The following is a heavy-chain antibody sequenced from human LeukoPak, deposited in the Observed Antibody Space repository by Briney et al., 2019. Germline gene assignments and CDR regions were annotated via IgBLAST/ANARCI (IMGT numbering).Heavy chain of an antibody. CDR2: FDPEDGET. CDR1: GYTLTRLS. D-gene: IGHD5-24*01. Sequence: PMASVKVSCKAPGYTLTRLSIHWVRQPSGKGLEWMGAFDPEDGETIYAQEFQGRATMTADTSADTAYMELSSLTSDDTAVYYCVTDPYTTTDDNNFEPQGAYWGQGTLVTVSS. CDR3: VTDPYTTTDDNNFEPQGAY. J-gene: IGHJ4*02. V-gene: IGHV1-24*01.